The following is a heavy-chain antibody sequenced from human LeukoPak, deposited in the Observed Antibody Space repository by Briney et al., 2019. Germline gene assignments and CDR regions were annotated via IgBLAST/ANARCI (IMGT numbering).Heavy chain of an antibody. CDR3: ARETVTTVSGSLDN. Sequence: GRSLRLACEASGFIFSSYAIHWVRQAPGEGLQWGAVISYDGSNKYYADSVKGRFTISRDNSKNTLFLQMNSLRAEDTAVYYCARETVTTVSGSLDNWGQGTLVTVSS. CDR1: GFIFSSYA. V-gene: IGHV3-30*04. J-gene: IGHJ4*02. CDR2: ISYDGSNK. D-gene: IGHD4-17*01.